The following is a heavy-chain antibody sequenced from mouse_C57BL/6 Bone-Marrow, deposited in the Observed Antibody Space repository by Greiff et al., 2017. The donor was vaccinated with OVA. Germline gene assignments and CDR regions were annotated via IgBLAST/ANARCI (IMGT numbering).Heavy chain of an antibody. J-gene: IGHJ4*01. CDR2: ISGGGGNT. CDR1: GFTFSSYT. V-gene: IGHV5-9*01. Sequence: EVQRVESGGGLVKPGGSLKLSCAASGFTFSSYTMSWVRQTPEKRLEWVATISGGGGNTYYPDSVKGRSTISRDNAKNTLYLQMSSLRSEDTSLYYGARHWDYYECFYAMDYWGQGTSVTVSS. CDR3: ARHWDYYECFYAMDY. D-gene: IGHD1-1*01.